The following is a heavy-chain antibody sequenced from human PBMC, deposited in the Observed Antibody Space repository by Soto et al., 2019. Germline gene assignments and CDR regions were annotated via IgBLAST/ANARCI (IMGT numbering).Heavy chain of an antibody. CDR2: IIPLFGTE. CDR1: GGSFSTYA. J-gene: IGHJ2*01. Sequence: ASVKVSCKDSGGSFSTYAIHWLRQAPGQGLEWMGGIIPLFGTENYAQNFQDRFTFTADKSTTTAYMEVRRLRSEDTAVYYCAFCFWCGPIAHLLYFPARGSSDL. CDR3: AFCFWCGPIAHLLYFPARGSSDL. D-gene: IGHD3-3*01. V-gene: IGHV1-69*06.